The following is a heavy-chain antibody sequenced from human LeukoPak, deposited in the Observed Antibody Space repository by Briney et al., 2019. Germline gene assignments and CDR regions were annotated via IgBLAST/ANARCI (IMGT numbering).Heavy chain of an antibody. V-gene: IGHV4-30-4*01. CDR3: ARDSYYDLLTGYYPCYYYGMDV. D-gene: IGHD3-9*01. CDR1: GGSISSINYF. CDR2: ICYSGSA. J-gene: IGHJ6*02. Sequence: SETLSLTCTVSGGSISSINYFWTWVRQPPGKGLEWIGYICYSGSAYYNPSLAGRVAISLDTSKNQFSLKLHSVTAADTAVYYCARDSYYDLLTGYYPCYYYGMDVWGQGTTVTVSS.